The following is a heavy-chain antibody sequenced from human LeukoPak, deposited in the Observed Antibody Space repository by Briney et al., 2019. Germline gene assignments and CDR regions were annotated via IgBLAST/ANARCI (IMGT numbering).Heavy chain of an antibody. J-gene: IGHJ4*02. D-gene: IGHD1-7*01. CDR1: GGSISSSNW. V-gene: IGHV4-4*02. Sequence: KPSETLSLTCAVSGGSISSSNWWSWVRQPPGKGLEWVGYIHYSGNTNYNPSLKTRVTISRDMSKNLISLKLTSLTAADTAVYFCASHRYWNFYLDYWGQGTLVTVSS. CDR3: ASHRYWNFYLDY. CDR2: IHYSGNT.